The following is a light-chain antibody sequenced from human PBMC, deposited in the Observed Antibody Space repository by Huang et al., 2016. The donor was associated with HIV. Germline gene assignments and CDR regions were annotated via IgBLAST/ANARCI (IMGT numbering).Light chain of an antibody. V-gene: IGKV3-11*01. CDR2: GAS. CDR1: QSVSSY. CDR3: QQRSNWPPGGLT. J-gene: IGKJ4*01. Sequence: EIVLTQSPATLSLSPGERATLSCRASQSVSSYLAWYQQKPGQAPRLLIYGASNRATGIPARFSGSGSGTDFTLTISSLEPEDFAVYYCQQRSNWPPGGLTFGGGTKVEIK.